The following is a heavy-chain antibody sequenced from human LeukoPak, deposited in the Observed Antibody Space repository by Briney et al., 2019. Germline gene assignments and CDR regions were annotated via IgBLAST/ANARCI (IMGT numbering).Heavy chain of an antibody. V-gene: IGHV3-21*04. Sequence: PGGSLRLSCAASGFTFSSYSMNWVRQAPGKGLEWVSSISSSSSYIYYADSVKGRFTISRDNSKNTLYLQMNSLRAEDTTIYYCGRYCSGASCYSGLFWGQGTLVTVSS. J-gene: IGHJ4*02. D-gene: IGHD2-15*01. CDR2: ISSSSSYI. CDR3: GRYCSGASCYSGLF. CDR1: GFTFSSYS.